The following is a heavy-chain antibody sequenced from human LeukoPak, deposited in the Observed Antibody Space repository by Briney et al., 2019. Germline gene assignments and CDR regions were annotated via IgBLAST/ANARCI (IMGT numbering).Heavy chain of an antibody. CDR2: IIPIFGTA. J-gene: IGHJ5*02. D-gene: IGHD1-7*01. Sequence: SVKVSCKASGGTFSSYAISWVRQAPGQGLEWMGGIIPIFGTANYAQKFQGRVTITTDESTSTAYMELSSLRSEDTAVYYCARDRYNWNYGEYNWFDPRGQGTLVTVSS. CDR3: ARDRYNWNYGEYNWFDP. CDR1: GGTFSSYA. V-gene: IGHV1-69*05.